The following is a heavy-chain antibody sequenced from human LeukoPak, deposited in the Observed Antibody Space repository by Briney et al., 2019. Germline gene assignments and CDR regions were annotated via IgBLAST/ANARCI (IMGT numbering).Heavy chain of an antibody. Sequence: SETLSLTCTVSGGSISSGSYYWSWIRQPAGKGLEWIGRIYTSGSTNYNPSLKSRVTMSVDTSKNQFSLKLSSVTAADTAVYYCARDGHGSGSYQYYFDYWGQGTLVTVSS. CDR3: ARDGHGSGSYQYYFDY. V-gene: IGHV4-61*02. CDR1: GGSISSGSYY. CDR2: IYTSGST. J-gene: IGHJ4*02. D-gene: IGHD3-10*01.